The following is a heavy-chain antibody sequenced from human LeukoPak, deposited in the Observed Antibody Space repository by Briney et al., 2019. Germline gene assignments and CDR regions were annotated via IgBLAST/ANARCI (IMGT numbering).Heavy chain of an antibody. CDR1: GFTFSSYA. V-gene: IGHV3-23*01. Sequence: GGSLRLSCAASGFTFSSYAMSWVRQAPGKGLEWVSAISGSGGSTYYADSVKGRFAISRDNSKNTLYLQMNSLRAEDTAVYYCAKSGSGWSLLDYWGQGTLVTVSS. D-gene: IGHD6-19*01. CDR2: ISGSGGST. J-gene: IGHJ4*02. CDR3: AKSGSGWSLLDY.